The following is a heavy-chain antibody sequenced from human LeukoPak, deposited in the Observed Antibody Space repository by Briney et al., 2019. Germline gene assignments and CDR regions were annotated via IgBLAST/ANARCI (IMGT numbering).Heavy chain of an antibody. V-gene: IGHV3-30*02. J-gene: IGHJ6*03. D-gene: IGHD5-12*01. CDR2: IRSDGNNK. CDR1: GFTFSSYA. CDR3: AKAPFSYSGRLGEVYYMDV. Sequence: PPGGSLRLSCAASGFTFSSYAMHWVRQAPGKGLEWVAFIRSDGNNKFHLDSVKGRFSISRDNSKNTLYLQMSSLRGEDTAVYYCAKAPFSYSGRLGEVYYMDVWGKGTTVTISS.